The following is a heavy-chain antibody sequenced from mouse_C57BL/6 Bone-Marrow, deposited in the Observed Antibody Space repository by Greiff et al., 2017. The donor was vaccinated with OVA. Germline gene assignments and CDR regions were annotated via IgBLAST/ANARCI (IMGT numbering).Heavy chain of an antibody. J-gene: IGHJ4*01. D-gene: IGHD1-1*01. CDR1: GFSLTSYG. Sequence: VKLMESGPGLVAPSQSLSITCTVSGFSLTSYGVDWVRQPPGKGLEWLGVIWGGGSTNYNSALMSRLSISKDNSKSQVFLKMNSLQTDDTAMYYCAIPSTVVGDYAMDYWGQGTSVTVSS. V-gene: IGHV2-9*01. CDR3: AIPSTVVGDYAMDY. CDR2: IWGGGST.